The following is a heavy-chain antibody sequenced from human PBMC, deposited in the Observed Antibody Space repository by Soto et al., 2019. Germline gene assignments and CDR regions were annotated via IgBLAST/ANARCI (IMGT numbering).Heavy chain of an antibody. Sequence: SVKVSCKASGGTFSSYAISWVRQAPGQGLEWMGGIIPIFGTANYAQKFQGRVTITADESTSTAYMELSSLRSEDTAVYYCANNYCSSTSCYDFGYWGQGTLVTVSS. CDR2: IIPIFGTA. J-gene: IGHJ4*02. V-gene: IGHV1-69*13. D-gene: IGHD2-2*01. CDR3: ANNYCSSTSCYDFGY. CDR1: GGTFSSYA.